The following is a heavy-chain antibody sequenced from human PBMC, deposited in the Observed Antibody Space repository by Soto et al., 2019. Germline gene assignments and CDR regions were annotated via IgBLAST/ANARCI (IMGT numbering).Heavy chain of an antibody. D-gene: IGHD2-15*01. CDR1: GFTFSSYA. CDR2: ISYDVTNK. J-gene: IGHJ6*02. V-gene: IGHV3-30-3*01. Sequence: QVQLVESGGGVVQPGRSLRLSCAAAGFTFSSYAMHWVRQAPGKGLEWVAVISYDVTNKYYADSVKGRFTISRDNSKNTVYLQMNSLRADDTAVYYCARAGGTGLYYYYYGMDVWGQGTTVTVSS. CDR3: ARAGGTGLYYYYYGMDV.